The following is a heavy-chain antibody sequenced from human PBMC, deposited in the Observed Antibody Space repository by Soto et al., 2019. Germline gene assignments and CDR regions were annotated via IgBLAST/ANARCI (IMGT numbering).Heavy chain of an antibody. V-gene: IGHV4-39*01. Sequence: SSETLSLTCTVSGGSISSSNYFWGWIRQPPGKGLEWIGSMYYSGSTYYNPSLKSRVTISVDTSKNQFSLKLSSVTAADTAMYYCAIYDSSGSRGFQHWGQGTLVTVSS. CDR2: MYYSGST. CDR1: GGSISSSNYF. D-gene: IGHD3-22*01. CDR3: AIYDSSGSRGFQH. J-gene: IGHJ1*01.